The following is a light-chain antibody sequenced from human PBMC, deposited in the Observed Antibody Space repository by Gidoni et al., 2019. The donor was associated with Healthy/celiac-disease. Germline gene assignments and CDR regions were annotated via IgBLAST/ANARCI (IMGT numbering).Light chain of an antibody. CDR2: DVS. Sequence: SALTQPASVSGSPGQSITISCTGTSSDVGGYDYVSWYQQHPGKAPKLMIYDVSNRPSGVSNHFSGSKSGNTASLTISGLQAEDEADYYCSSYTSSSTYVVFGGGTKLTVL. V-gene: IGLV2-14*01. J-gene: IGLJ2*01. CDR3: SSYTSSSTYVV. CDR1: SSDVGGYDY.